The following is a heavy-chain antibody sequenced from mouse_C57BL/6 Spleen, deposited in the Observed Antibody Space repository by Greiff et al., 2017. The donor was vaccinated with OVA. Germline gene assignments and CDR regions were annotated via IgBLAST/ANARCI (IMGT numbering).Heavy chain of an antibody. D-gene: IGHD1-1*01. CDR1: GYAFSSSW. V-gene: IGHV1-82*01. Sequence: QVQLQQSGPELVKPGASVKISCKASGYAFSSSWMNWVKQRPGKGLEWIGRIYPGDGDTNYNGKFKGKATLTADKSSSTAYMQLSSLTSEDSAVYFCARSEAQFITTVVAFYYFDYWGQGTTLTVSS. CDR3: ARSEAQFITTVVAFYYFDY. J-gene: IGHJ2*01. CDR2: IYPGDGDT.